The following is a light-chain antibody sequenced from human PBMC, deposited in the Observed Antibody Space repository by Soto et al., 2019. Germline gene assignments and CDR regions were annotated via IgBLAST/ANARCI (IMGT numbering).Light chain of an antibody. Sequence: EIVMTQSPATLSVSPGERVTLSCRASQSVNSDLAWYQQKPGQAPRLLIYGASTRATGIPARFSGSGSGTEFTLTINGLQSEDFAVYYCQQYNNWPTITFGGGTKVDIK. J-gene: IGKJ4*01. CDR3: QQYNNWPTIT. CDR2: GAS. V-gene: IGKV3-15*01. CDR1: QSVNSD.